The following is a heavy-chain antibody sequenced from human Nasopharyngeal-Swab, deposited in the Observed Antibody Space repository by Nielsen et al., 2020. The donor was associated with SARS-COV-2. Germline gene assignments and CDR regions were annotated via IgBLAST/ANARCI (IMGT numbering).Heavy chain of an antibody. CDR3: ARELGARNLYFDS. V-gene: IGHV4-30-2*01. D-gene: IGHD3-10*01. J-gene: IGHJ4*02. CDR2: VYHFGNT. Sequence: WIRQPPGKDMEWIGSVYHFGNTYYNPSLKSRVTLSVDTFKNHFSLELAYVTAADTAVYYCARELGARNLYFDSWDQATLVTVSS.